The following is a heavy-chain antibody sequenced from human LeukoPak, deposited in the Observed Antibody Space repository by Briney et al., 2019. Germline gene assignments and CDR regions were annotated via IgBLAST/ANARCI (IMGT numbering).Heavy chain of an antibody. J-gene: IGHJ5*02. V-gene: IGHV4-38-2*02. D-gene: IGHD3-10*01. CDR1: GYSISSGHY. CDR3: AREDIANCGELLLRWFDP. Sequence: SETLSLTCVVSGYSISSGHYWGWIRQPPGQGLEGIGNIYHSGSTFYSPSLKSRVTIAVDTSKNQFSLKLSSVTAADTAVYYCAREDIANCGELLLRWFDPWGQGTLVTVSS. CDR2: IYHSGST.